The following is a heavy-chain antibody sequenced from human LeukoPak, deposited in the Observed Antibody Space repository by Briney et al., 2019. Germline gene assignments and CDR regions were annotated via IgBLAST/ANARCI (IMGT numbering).Heavy chain of an antibody. CDR2: IYYSGST. D-gene: IGHD3-10*01. CDR1: GGSISSYY. CDR3: ARDRALWDAFDI. Sequence: SETLSLTCTVSGGSISSYYWSWIRQPSGKGLEWIGYIYYSGSTNYNPSLKSRVTISVDTSKNQFSLKLSSVTAADTAVYYCARDRALWDAFDIWGQGTMVTVSS. J-gene: IGHJ3*02. V-gene: IGHV4-59*01.